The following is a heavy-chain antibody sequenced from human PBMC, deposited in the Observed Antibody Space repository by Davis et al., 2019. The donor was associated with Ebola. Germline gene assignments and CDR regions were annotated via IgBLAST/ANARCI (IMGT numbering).Heavy chain of an antibody. Sequence: GESLKISCAASGFTFSGSAMHWVRQASGKGLEWVGRIRSKANSYATAYAASVKGRFTISRDDSKNTAYLQMNSLKTEDTAVYYCTSGGDQADYWGQGTLVTVSS. CDR1: GFTFSGSA. CDR3: TSGGDQADY. J-gene: IGHJ4*02. D-gene: IGHD2-21*02. CDR2: IRSKANSYAT. V-gene: IGHV3-73*01.